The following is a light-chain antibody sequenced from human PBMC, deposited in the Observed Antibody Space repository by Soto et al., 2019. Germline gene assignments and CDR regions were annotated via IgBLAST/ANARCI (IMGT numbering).Light chain of an antibody. CDR1: SSNIGAGYN. CDR3: QSYDSSLSGYV. Sequence: QAVVTQPPSVSGAPGQRVTISCTGSSSNIGAGYNVHWYQQLPGAAPKLFIYDTSNRPSGVPDRFSGSKSGTSASLAITGLQAEDEADYYCQSYDSSLSGYVFGTGTKVTVL. V-gene: IGLV1-40*01. J-gene: IGLJ1*01. CDR2: DTS.